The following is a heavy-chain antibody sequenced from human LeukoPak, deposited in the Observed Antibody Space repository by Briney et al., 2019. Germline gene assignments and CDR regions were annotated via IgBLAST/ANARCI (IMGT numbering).Heavy chain of an antibody. V-gene: IGHV3-21*01. D-gene: IGHD5-24*01. CDR3: ARDEAHGYNPY. J-gene: IGHJ4*02. Sequence: PGGSLRLSCAASGFTFSSYEMNWVRQAPGKGLEWVSSISSSSSYIYYADSVKGRFTISRDNAKNSLYLQMNSLRAEDTAVYYCARDEAHGYNPYWGQGTLVTVSS. CDR1: GFTFSSYE. CDR2: ISSSSSYI.